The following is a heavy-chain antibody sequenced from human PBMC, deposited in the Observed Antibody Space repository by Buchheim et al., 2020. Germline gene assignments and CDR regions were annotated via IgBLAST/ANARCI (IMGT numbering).Heavy chain of an antibody. V-gene: IGHV4-34*01. CDR3: ARGYGSGNYYTY. D-gene: IGHD3-10*01. J-gene: IGHJ4*02. CDR1: GGSFSGYY. Sequence: QVQLQQWGAGLLKPSETLSLTCAVYGGSFSGYYWSWIRQPPGKGLEWIGEINRSGSTSYNTSLKNRVTISLDTSKNTFSLRLSSVTAADTAVYYCARGYGSGNYYTYWGQGTL. CDR2: INRSGST.